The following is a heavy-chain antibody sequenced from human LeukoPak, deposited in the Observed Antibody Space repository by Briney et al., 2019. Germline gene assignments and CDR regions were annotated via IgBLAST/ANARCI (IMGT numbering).Heavy chain of an antibody. CDR3: AKSPARGYSSSWYFDY. Sequence: GGSLRLSCAASGFMFTSYAMNWVRQAPGKGLEWVSAISNSGGSTYYADSVKGRFTISRDNSKNTVYLQMNSLRAEDTALYYCAKSPARGYSSSWYFDYWGQGTLVTVSS. V-gene: IGHV3-23*01. J-gene: IGHJ4*02. CDR1: GFMFTSYA. D-gene: IGHD6-13*01. CDR2: ISNSGGST.